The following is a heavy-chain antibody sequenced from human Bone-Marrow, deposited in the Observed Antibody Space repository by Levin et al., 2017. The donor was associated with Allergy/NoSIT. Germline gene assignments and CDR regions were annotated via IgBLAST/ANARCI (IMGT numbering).Heavy chain of an antibody. CDR2: IKPDGSKK. V-gene: IGHV3-7*02. D-gene: IGHD1-26*01. CDR1: GFTFSSYW. CDR3: AGGDASDI. Sequence: GGSLRLSCAASGFTFSSYWMTWVRQAPGKGLEWVANIKPDGSKKYYVDSVKGRFTISRDNAKNSVYLQMNSLRAEDTAVYYCAGGDASDIWGQGTVVTVSS. J-gene: IGHJ3*02.